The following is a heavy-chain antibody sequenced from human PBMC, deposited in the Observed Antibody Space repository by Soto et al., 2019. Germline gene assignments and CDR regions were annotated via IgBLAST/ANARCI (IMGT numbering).Heavy chain of an antibody. Sequence: GGSLRLSCAASGFTFSDYYMSWIRQAPGKGLEWVSYISSSGSTIYYADSVKGRFTISRDNAKNSLYLQMNSLRAEDTAVYYCARDNPYYDFWSGSPRDLYGMDVWGQGTTVTVSS. CDR2: ISSSGSTI. CDR3: ARDNPYYDFWSGSPRDLYGMDV. J-gene: IGHJ6*02. CDR1: GFTFSDYY. D-gene: IGHD3-3*01. V-gene: IGHV3-11*01.